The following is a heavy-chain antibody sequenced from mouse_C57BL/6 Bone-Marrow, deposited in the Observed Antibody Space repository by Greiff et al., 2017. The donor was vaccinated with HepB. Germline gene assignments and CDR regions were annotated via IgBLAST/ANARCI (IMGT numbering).Heavy chain of an antibody. J-gene: IGHJ2*01. V-gene: IGHV1-64*01. CDR1: GYTFTSYW. D-gene: IGHD1-1*01. CDR2: IHPNSGST. Sequence: VKLQQPGAELVKPGASVKLSCKASGYTFTSYWMHWVKQRPGQGLEWIGMIHPNSGSTNYNEKFKSKDTLTVDKSSSTAYMQLSRLTSEDSAVYYCARRRGFITTVVDDYWGQGTTLTVSS. CDR3: ARRRGFITTVVDDY.